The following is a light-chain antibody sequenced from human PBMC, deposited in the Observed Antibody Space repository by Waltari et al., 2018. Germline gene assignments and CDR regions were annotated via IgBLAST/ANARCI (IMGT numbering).Light chain of an antibody. CDR3: QQYDDWPLT. CDR2: GAS. Sequence: ETVMTQSPGTLSVSPGDRVTISCRASQSVSSELAWYQQTPGQSPRLLIYGASTRVTSIPARFSGSGSGTEFTLTISSLQSEDFAVYYCQQYDDWPLTFGGGTQVEIK. V-gene: IGKV3-15*01. J-gene: IGKJ4*01. CDR1: QSVSSE.